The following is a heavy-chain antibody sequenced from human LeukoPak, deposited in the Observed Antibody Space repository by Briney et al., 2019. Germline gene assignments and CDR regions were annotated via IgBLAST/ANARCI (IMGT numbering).Heavy chain of an antibody. D-gene: IGHD2-15*01. J-gene: IGHJ4*02. CDR1: GGSISSSSYY. Sequence: SETLSLTRTVSGGSISSSSYYWGWIRQPPGKGLEWIGSIYYSGSTYYNPSLKSRVTISVDTSKNQFSLKLSSVTAADTAVYYCARHKETCSGDYCYLDYFDYWGQGTLVTVSS. CDR3: ARHKETCSGDYCYLDYFDY. V-gene: IGHV4-39*01. CDR2: IYYSGST.